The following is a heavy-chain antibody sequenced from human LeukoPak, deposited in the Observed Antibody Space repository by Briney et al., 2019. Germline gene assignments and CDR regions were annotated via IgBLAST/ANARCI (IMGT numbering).Heavy chain of an antibody. CDR2: INSDGSST. D-gene: IGHD3-10*02. Sequence: GASLTLSSAASGFTFSSYWMHWVRQGPGKGLVWVSRINSDGSSTSYADSVKGRFTISRDNAKNTMYLQMNSLRAEDTAVQYCARGVRGVIITEPYYFDYWGQGTLVTVSS. CDR1: GFTFSSYW. J-gene: IGHJ4*02. CDR3: ARGVRGVIITEPYYFDY. V-gene: IGHV3-74*01.